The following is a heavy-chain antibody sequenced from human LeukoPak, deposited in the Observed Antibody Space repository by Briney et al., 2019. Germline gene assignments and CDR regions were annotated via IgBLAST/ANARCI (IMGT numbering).Heavy chain of an antibody. CDR2: INSTGTAT. V-gene: IGHV1-46*01. Sequence: ASVKVSCKASGYSFINNWMHWVRQAPGQGLEWVGLINSTGTATIYAEKFQGRVTLTRDRSTTTDYMELRSLKSEDTAVYYCARDNSVGDIAWWFDPWGQGTPVTVSS. CDR1: GYSFINNW. J-gene: IGHJ5*02. CDR3: ARDNSVGDIAWWFDP. D-gene: IGHD1-26*01.